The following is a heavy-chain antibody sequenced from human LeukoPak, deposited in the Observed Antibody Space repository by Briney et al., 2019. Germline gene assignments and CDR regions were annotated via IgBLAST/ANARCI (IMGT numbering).Heavy chain of an antibody. CDR2: ISGSGGST. Sequence: GGSLRLSCAASEFTFSSYAMSWVRQAPGQGLEWVSAISGSGGSTYYADSVEGRFTISRDNSKNTLYLHMSSLRAEDTAVYYCAKDRDHDQYYFDYWGQGTLDTVSS. CDR3: AKDRDHDQYYFDY. J-gene: IGHJ4*02. CDR1: EFTFSSYA. V-gene: IGHV3-23*01.